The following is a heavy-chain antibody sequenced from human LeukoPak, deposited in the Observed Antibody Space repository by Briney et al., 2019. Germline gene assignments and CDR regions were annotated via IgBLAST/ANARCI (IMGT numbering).Heavy chain of an antibody. J-gene: IGHJ3*02. CDR1: GFTFSSYA. D-gene: IGHD5-24*01. CDR2: ISYDGSNK. V-gene: IGHV3-30-3*01. Sequence: GGSLSLSCAASGFTFSSYAMHWVRQAPGKGLERVAVISYDGSNKYYADSVKGRFTISRDNSKNTLYLQMNSLRAEDTAVYYCARPFRDGYGSNAFDIWGQGTMVTVSS. CDR3: ARPFRDGYGSNAFDI.